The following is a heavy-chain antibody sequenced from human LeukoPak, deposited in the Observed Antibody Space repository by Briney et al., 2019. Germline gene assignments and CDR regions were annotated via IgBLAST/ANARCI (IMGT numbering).Heavy chain of an antibody. Sequence: SHSLSPTRTLAGASINSDTYYSTWLRQPAGLGLELFVRIHITGSRKYNPSLAIRFTISVATSRNQFSLRLSSVTAADTAVYYCARDRVTTTARGVHSWFDPWGQGTLVTVSS. V-gene: IGHV4-61*02. CDR1: GASINSDTYY. CDR3: ARDRVTTTARGVHSWFDP. CDR2: IHITGSR. D-gene: IGHD3-10*01. J-gene: IGHJ5*02.